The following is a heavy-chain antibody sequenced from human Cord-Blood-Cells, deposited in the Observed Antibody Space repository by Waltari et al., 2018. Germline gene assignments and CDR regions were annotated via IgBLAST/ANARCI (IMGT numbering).Heavy chain of an antibody. CDR3: ASDPRGIMITFGGVYFDY. V-gene: IGHV1-69*01. J-gene: IGHJ4*02. Sequence: QVQLVQSGAGVKKPGSSVKVSCKSPGGTFRSYATSWVRQAPGPGLEWMGGISPIFGTANYAQKFQGRVTSTADESTSTAYMELSSLRSEDTAVYYCASDPRGIMITFGGVYFDYWGQGTLVTVSS. CDR1: GGTFRSYA. CDR2: ISPIFGTA. D-gene: IGHD3-16*01.